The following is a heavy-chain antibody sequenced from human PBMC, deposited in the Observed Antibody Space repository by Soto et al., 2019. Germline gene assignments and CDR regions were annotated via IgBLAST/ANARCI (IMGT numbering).Heavy chain of an antibody. V-gene: IGHV3-48*03. J-gene: IGHJ3*01. CDR3: ARDGHRGPSDAFDV. Sequence: EVQLVESGGGLVQPGGSLRLSCTASGFSSSNYEMNWIRQAPGKGLEWVSHISTTGTSPYYADSVRGRFTDSRDTANNSIYLQMNSLRAEDTALYYCARDGHRGPSDAFDVWGQGTMVTVSS. CDR2: ISTTGTSP. CDR1: GFSSSNYE. D-gene: IGHD3-10*01.